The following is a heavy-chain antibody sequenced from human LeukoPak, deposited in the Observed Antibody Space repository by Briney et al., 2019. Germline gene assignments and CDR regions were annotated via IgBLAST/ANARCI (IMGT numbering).Heavy chain of an antibody. J-gene: IGHJ6*02. D-gene: IGHD2-21*01. CDR3: ARDDWYSGSDYYDYGMDV. CDR1: GFTFIRYG. CDR2: ISYDGSNK. V-gene: IGHV3-30*03. Sequence: GGSLRLSCAASGFTFIRYGMHWVRQPPGKGLEWVAVISYDGSNKYYADSVNGRFTISRDNCKNAQYPQMNSLRAEDTAVYYGARDDWYSGSDYYDYGMDVWGQGTTVTV.